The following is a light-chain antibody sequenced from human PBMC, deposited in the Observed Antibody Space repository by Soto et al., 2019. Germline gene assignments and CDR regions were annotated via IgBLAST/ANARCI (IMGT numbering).Light chain of an antibody. CDR2: EGS. V-gene: IGLV2-23*01. CDR3: CSYAGSSTWV. Sequence: QSVLTQPASVSGSPGQSITISCTGTSSDVGSYNLVSWYQQRPGRAPKLMIYEGSKRPSGVSNRFSGSKSGNTASLTISGLQAEDEADYYCCSYAGSSTWVFGTGTKVTVL. J-gene: IGLJ1*01. CDR1: SSDVGSYNL.